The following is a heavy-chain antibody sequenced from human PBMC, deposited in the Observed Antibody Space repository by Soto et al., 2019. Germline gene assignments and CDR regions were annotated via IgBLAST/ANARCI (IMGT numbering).Heavy chain of an antibody. D-gene: IGHD5-12*01. CDR2: ISNTGGST. V-gene: IGHV3-23*01. CDR1: GFPFSGYA. Sequence: EVQLLQSGGDWVQPGGSLRLSCAASGFPFSGYAMSWVRQAPGKGLEWVSGISNTGGSTFYADSVKGRFTISRDNSENKLYLQMNSLKAEDTAVYFCAKDQAGGWISHGYDHWGQGSRVAVPA. J-gene: IGHJ5*02. CDR3: AKDQAGGWISHGYDH.